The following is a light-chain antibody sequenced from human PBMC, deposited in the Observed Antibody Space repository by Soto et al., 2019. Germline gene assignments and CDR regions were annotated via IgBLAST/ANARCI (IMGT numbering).Light chain of an antibody. V-gene: IGKV1-5*02. Sequence: DIQMTQSPSSLSASVGDRVTIICRASQSVSTRLAWYQQKPGKAPKVLIYDASSWAGGVPSRFTGSGSGTEFTLTINSLQPDDFATYYCQQYNNSFGQGTKVDIK. CDR1: QSVSTR. CDR3: QQYNNS. J-gene: IGKJ1*01. CDR2: DAS.